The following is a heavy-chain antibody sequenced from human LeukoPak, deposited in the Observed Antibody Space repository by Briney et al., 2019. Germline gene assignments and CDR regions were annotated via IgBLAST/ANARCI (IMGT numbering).Heavy chain of an antibody. CDR1: GGSINNYY. CDR2: IYYSGST. CDR3: ARESPSVAGNSCFDP. J-gene: IGHJ5*02. Sequence: SETLSLTCTVSGGSINNYYWNWIRQPPGKGLEWIGYIYYSGSTNYNPSLKSRVTISIDTSKNQFSLKLTSVTAADTALYYCARESPSVAGNSCFDPWGQGTLVTVSS. V-gene: IGHV4-59*01. D-gene: IGHD6-19*01.